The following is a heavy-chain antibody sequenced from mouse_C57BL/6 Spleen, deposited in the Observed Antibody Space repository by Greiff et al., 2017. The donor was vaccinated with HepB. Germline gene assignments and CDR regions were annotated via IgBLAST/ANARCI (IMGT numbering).Heavy chain of an antibody. CDR2: IYPGDGDT. J-gene: IGHJ3*01. D-gene: IGHD1-1*01. CDR1: GYAFSSYW. Sequence: QVQLQQSGAELVKPGASVKISCKASGYAFSSYWMNWVKQRPGKGLEWIGQIYPGDGDTNYNGKFKGKATLTADKSSSTAYMQLSSLTSEDSAVSFCARQGSLSDYYGSSLAWFAYWGQGTLVTVSA. CDR3: ARQGSLSDYYGSSLAWFAY. V-gene: IGHV1-80*01.